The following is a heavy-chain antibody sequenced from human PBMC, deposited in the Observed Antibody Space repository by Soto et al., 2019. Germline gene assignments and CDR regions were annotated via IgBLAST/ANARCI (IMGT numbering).Heavy chain of an antibody. D-gene: IGHD7-27*01. V-gene: IGHV3-21*01. CDR1: GFTFSSYS. Sequence: EVQLVESGGGLVKPGGSLRLSCAASGFTFSSYSMNWVRQAPGKGLEWVSSISSRSSYIYYADSVKGRFTISRDHAKNSLYLQMNSLRAEDTAVYYCARNWGYYYYYGMDVWGQGTTVTVSS. CDR3: ARNWGYYYYYGMDV. CDR2: ISSRSSYI. J-gene: IGHJ6*02.